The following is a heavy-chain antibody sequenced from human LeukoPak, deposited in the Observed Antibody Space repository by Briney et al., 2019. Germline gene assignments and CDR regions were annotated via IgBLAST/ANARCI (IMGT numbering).Heavy chain of an antibody. D-gene: IGHD3-3*01. V-gene: IGHV4-34*01. Sequence: PSETLSLTCDVYGGSFSGYYWSWIRQPPGKGLEWIGEINHSGSRNYNPSLKSRVTISVDTSKNQFSLKLSSVTAADTAVYYCARDYDFYTPYYYYGMDVWGQGTLVTVSS. J-gene: IGHJ6*02. CDR1: GGSFSGYY. CDR2: INHSGSR. CDR3: ARDYDFYTPYYYYGMDV.